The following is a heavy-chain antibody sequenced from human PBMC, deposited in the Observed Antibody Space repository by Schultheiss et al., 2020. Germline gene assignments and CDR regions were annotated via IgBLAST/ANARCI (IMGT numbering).Heavy chain of an antibody. D-gene: IGHD3-3*01. Sequence: SETLSLTCTVSGGSISSSSYYWGWIRQPPGKGLEWIGSIYYSGSTYYNPSLKSRVTISVDTSKNQFSLKLSSVTAADTAVYYCARVNDFWSGYRRLDYWGQGTLVTVSS. V-gene: IGHV4-39*07. CDR1: GGSISSSSYY. CDR2: IYYSGST. CDR3: ARVNDFWSGYRRLDY. J-gene: IGHJ4*02.